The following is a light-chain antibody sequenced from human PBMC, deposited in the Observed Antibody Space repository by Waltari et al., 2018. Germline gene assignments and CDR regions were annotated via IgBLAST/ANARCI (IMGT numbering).Light chain of an antibody. CDR1: SSDVGGYNY. CDR2: EVD. J-gene: IGLJ1*01. V-gene: IGLV2-8*01. Sequence: QSALTQPPSASGSPGQSVTISCTGTSSDVGGYNYVSWYQHHPGKAPKLSIFEVDKRPSGVPDRFSGSKSGNTASLTVSELQAEDEAEYYCHSYAGTKGVFGTGTKVTVL. CDR3: HSYAGTKGV.